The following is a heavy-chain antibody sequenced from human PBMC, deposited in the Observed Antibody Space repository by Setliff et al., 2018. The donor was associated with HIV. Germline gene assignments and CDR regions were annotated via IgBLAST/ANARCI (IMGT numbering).Heavy chain of an antibody. J-gene: IGHJ4*02. CDR3: VRNSFDYVEEE. V-gene: IGHV4-31*03. Sequence: SETLSLTCKVSGDSINSYNYYWSWIRQHPGKGLEWIGYIYYSGSSYYNPSVRSRVIMSLDTSEDHFSLKLSSVTAADTAVYYCVRNSFDYVEEEWGQGTQVTVSS. CDR1: GDSINSYNYY. CDR2: IYYSGSS. D-gene: IGHD3-9*01.